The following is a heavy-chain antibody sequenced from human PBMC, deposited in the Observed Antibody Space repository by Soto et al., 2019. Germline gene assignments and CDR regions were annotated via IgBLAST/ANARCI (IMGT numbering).Heavy chain of an antibody. CDR2: ISYDGSNK. J-gene: IGHJ6*02. CDR3: ARDTGESYGYYYYGMDV. V-gene: IGHV3-30-3*01. Sequence: GGSLRLSCAASGFTFSSYAMHWVRQAPGKGLEWVAVISYDGSNKYYADSVKGRFTISRDNSKNTLYLQMNSLRAEDTAVYYCARDTGESYGYYYYGMDVWGQGTTVTVSS. CDR1: GFTFSSYA. D-gene: IGHD5-18*01.